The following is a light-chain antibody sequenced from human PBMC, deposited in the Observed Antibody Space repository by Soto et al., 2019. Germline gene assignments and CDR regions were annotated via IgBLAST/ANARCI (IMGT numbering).Light chain of an antibody. J-gene: IGKJ4*01. CDR2: DKS. CDR3: QTYNNWPLT. Sequence: DIVLTQSPATLSLSPGDSATLSCRASQSVSSNLAWYQQKPGQAPRILIYDKSTRATGVPDRLSGSRSGPELTLTINRLQSEDFAIYYCQTYNNWPLTCGGGTKVDIK. V-gene: IGKV3-15*01. CDR1: QSVSSN.